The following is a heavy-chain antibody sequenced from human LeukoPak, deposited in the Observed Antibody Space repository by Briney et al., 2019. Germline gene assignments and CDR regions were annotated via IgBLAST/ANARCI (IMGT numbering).Heavy chain of an antibody. J-gene: IGHJ4*02. CDR2: IKSKTDGGTT. CDR3: TSPGLGY. V-gene: IGHV3-15*01. CDR1: GFTFSSYG. Sequence: GALRLSCAASGFTFSSYGMHWVRQAPGKGLEWVGRIKSKTDGGTTDYAAPVKGRFTISRDDSKNTLFLQMNSLKTEDTAVYYCTSPGLGYWGQGTLVTVSS.